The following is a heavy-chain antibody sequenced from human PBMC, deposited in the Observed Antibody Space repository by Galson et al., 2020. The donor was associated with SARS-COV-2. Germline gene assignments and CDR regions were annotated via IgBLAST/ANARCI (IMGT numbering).Heavy chain of an antibody. Sequence: SETLSLTCTVSGGSISSYYWSWIRQPPGKGLEWIGYIYYSGSTNYNPSLKSRVTISVDTSKNQFSLKLSSVTAADTAVYYCARARLAAAGFDPWGQGTLVTVSS. J-gene: IGHJ5*02. CDR3: ARARLAAAGFDP. V-gene: IGHV4-59*01. CDR1: GGSISSYY. D-gene: IGHD6-13*01. CDR2: IYYSGST.